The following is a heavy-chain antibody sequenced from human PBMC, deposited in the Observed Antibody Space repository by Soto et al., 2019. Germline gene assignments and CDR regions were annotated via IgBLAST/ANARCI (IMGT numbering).Heavy chain of an antibody. CDR2: INAGNGKT. D-gene: IGHD6-19*01. V-gene: IGHV1-3*01. CDR3: ARAVAVAADFDY. Sequence: GPSVEVSCKDSGYTINNYAIHWVRQAPGQRLEWMGWINAGNGKTKYSQKFQGRVTITRDTSASTAYMELSSLRSEDTAVYYCARAVAVAADFDYWGQGTLVTVSS. J-gene: IGHJ4*02. CDR1: GYTINNYA.